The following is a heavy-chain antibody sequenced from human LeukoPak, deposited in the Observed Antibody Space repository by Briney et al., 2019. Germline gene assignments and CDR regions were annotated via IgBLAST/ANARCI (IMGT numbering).Heavy chain of an antibody. CDR1: GGSFSGYY. V-gene: IGHV4-34*01. J-gene: IGHJ4*02. D-gene: IGHD3-3*01. Sequence: SETLSLTCAVYGGSFSGYYWSWIRQPPGKGLEWIGEINHSGSTNYNPSLKSRVTISVDTSKNQFSLKLSSVTAADTAVYYCASHSRFLEWLFDYWGQGTLVTVSS. CDR2: INHSGST. CDR3: ASHSRFLEWLFDY.